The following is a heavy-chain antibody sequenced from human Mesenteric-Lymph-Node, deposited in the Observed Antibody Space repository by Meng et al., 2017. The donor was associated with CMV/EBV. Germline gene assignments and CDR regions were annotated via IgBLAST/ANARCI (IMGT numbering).Heavy chain of an antibody. Sequence: GESLKISCAASGFTFSNYEVNWVRQAPGKGLEWVSYISIGASTRYYADSVKGRFTISRDNAKNSLFLLMNSLRAEDTAVYYCARRGSGGYSGYDSGYFDYWGQGTLVTVSS. J-gene: IGHJ4*02. CDR2: ISIGASTR. CDR1: GFTFSNYE. D-gene: IGHD5-12*01. CDR3: ARRGSGGYSGYDSGYFDY. V-gene: IGHV3-48*03.